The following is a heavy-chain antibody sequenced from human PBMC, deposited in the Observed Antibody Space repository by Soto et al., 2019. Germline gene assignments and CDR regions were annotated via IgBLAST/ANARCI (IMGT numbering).Heavy chain of an antibody. CDR3: ARGVAAAGTRLFYYFDY. Sequence: SETLSLTCAVYGGSFSGYYWSWIRQPPGKGLEWIGEINHSGSTNYNPSLKSRVTISVDTSKNQFSLKLSSVTAADTAVYYCARGVAAAGTRLFYYFDYWGQGTLVTV. V-gene: IGHV4-34*01. CDR1: GGSFSGYY. J-gene: IGHJ4*02. CDR2: INHSGST. D-gene: IGHD6-13*01.